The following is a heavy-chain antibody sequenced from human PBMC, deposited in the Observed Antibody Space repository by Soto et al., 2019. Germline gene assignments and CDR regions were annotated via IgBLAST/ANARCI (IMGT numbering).Heavy chain of an antibody. V-gene: IGHV4-30-2*01. J-gene: IGHJ3*02. Sequence: SETRSLTCAVSGGSISSCGYSWSCIRQPPGKGLEWIGYIYHSGSTYYNPPLKSRVTISVDRSKNQFSLKLSSVTAADTAVYYCASAAGDGAFDIWGQGTMVTVSS. D-gene: IGHD7-27*01. CDR3: ASAAGDGAFDI. CDR1: GGSISSCGYS. CDR2: IYHSGST.